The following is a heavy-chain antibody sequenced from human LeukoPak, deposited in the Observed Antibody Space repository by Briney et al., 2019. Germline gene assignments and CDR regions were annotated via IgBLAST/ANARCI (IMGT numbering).Heavy chain of an antibody. CDR2: ISSSSSYI. Sequence: GGSLRLSCAASGFTFSSYSMTWVRQAPGKGLEWVSSISSSSSYIYYADSVKGRFTISRDNAKNSLYLQMNSLRAEDTAVYYCARDRSYYGSGSYYYWGQGTLVTVSS. CDR1: GFTFSSYS. D-gene: IGHD3-10*01. CDR3: ARDRSYYGSGSYYY. J-gene: IGHJ4*02. V-gene: IGHV3-21*01.